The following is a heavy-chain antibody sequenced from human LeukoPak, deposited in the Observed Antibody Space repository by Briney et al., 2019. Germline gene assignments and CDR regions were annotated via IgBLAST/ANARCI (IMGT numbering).Heavy chain of an antibody. D-gene: IGHD4-23*01. J-gene: IGHJ4*02. Sequence: SETLSLTCTVSGGSINSYYWSWIRQPAGKGLEWIGRIYSSGSTNYNPSLKSRVSMSVDTSKNQFSLRLTSVTAADTALYYCARGGKATVVTMWGQGILVTVSS. V-gene: IGHV4-4*07. CDR3: ARGGKATVVTM. CDR2: IYSSGST. CDR1: GGSINSYY.